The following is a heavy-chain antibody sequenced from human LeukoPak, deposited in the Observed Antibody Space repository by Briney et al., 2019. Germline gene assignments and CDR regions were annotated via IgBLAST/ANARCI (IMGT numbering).Heavy chain of an antibody. CDR2: IYYGGGT. Sequence: SETLSLTCTVSGGSISSGGYYWSWIRQPPGKGLEWIGYIYYGGGTYYNPSLKSRVTISLDTSKNQFTLKVRSVTAADTAVYYCARGDPADFDYWSQGTLVTVSS. CDR1: GGSISSGGYY. J-gene: IGHJ4*02. D-gene: IGHD2-21*01. V-gene: IGHV4-31*03. CDR3: ARGDPADFDY.